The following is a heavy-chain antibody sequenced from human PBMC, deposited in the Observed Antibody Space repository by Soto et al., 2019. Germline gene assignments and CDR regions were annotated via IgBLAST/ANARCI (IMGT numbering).Heavy chain of an antibody. V-gene: IGHV2-5*02. CDR1: GFSLSTSGVG. CDR3: AHTLGGHDYGDYVAHY. J-gene: IGHJ4*02. Sequence: SGPTLVNPTQTLTLTCTFSGFSLSTSGVGVGWIRQPPGKALEWLALIYWDDDKRYSPSLKSRLTITKDTSKNQVVLTMTNMDPVDTATYYCAHTLGGHDYGDYVAHYWGQGTLVTVSS. CDR2: IYWDDDK. D-gene: IGHD4-17*01.